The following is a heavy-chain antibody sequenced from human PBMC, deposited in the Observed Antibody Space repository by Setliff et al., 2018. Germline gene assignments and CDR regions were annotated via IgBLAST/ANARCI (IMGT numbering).Heavy chain of an antibody. V-gene: IGHV5-51*03. Sequence: PGESLKISCKGSGYSFTNYWIGWVRQMPGKGLEWMGIIYPLDSDTRYSPSFQGQVTISADKSVSTAYLQWSSLKASDTAIYYCARQIGSSLSHFYYYMDVWGKGTTVTVSS. D-gene: IGHD6-19*01. J-gene: IGHJ6*03. CDR1: GYSFTNYW. CDR3: ARQIGSSLSHFYYYMDV. CDR2: IYPLDSDT.